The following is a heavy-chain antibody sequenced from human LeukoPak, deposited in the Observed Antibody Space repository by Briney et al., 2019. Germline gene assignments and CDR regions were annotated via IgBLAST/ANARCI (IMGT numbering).Heavy chain of an antibody. V-gene: IGHV3-7*01. J-gene: IGHJ4*02. Sequence: GGSPRLSPAVSGVTPGRFWASCVPDAPGTGREWVANINERGRERYYMDSVRGGDILSRDNARNTLYMEMNSVTDEDTPVCFCARDLEGASYYWGPGTLLTVSS. CDR1: GVTPGRFW. D-gene: IGHD1-26*01. CDR3: ARDLEGASYY. CDR2: INERGRER.